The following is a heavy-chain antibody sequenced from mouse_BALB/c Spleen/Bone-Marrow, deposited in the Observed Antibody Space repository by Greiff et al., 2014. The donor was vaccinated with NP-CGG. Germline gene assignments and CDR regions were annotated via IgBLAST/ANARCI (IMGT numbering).Heavy chain of an antibody. CDR2: IYPGNVNT. J-gene: IGHJ2*01. CDR1: GYTFTSYY. V-gene: IGHV1S56*01. Sequence: VQLQQSGPEPVKPGASVRISCKASGYTFTSYYIHWVKQRPGQGLEWIGWIYPGNVNTKYNEKFKGKATLTADKSSSTAYMQLSSLTSEDSAVYFCARRRGITTERDYFDYWGQGTTLTVSS. CDR3: ARRRGITTERDYFDY. D-gene: IGHD2-4*01.